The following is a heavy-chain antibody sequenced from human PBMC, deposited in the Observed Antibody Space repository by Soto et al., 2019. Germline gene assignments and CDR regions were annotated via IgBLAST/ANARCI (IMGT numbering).Heavy chain of an antibody. Sequence: GESLKLSCKGSGYSFSTYWIGWVRQMPGKGLEWMGIVFPGDSDTIYSPSFQGQVTISADRSINTAYLQWSSLKASDTAMYYCARHDRSAYTSGDHAFDIWGQGTMVTV. J-gene: IGHJ3*02. V-gene: IGHV5-51*01. CDR3: ARHDRSAYTSGDHAFDI. D-gene: IGHD5-18*01. CDR1: GYSFSTYW. CDR2: VFPGDSDT.